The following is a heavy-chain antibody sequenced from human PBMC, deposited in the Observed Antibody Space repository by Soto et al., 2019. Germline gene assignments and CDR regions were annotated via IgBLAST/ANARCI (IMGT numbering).Heavy chain of an antibody. CDR1: GFIFDDYA. V-gene: IGHV3-9*01. Sequence: EVQLVESGGGVVQPGKSLRLSCAASGFIFDDYAMHWVRQAPGKGLEWVSGISWNSGSIGYADSVKGRFTISRDNARNSLYLQMNSLRAEDTALYYCARDISALRHYYFAYWGHGTRVTVSS. CDR2: ISWNSGSI. CDR3: ARDISALRHYYFAY. D-gene: IGHD2-2*01. J-gene: IGHJ4*01.